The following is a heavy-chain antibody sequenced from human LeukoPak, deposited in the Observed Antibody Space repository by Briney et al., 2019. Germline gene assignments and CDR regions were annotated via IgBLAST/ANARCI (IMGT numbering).Heavy chain of an antibody. Sequence: ASVKVSCKASGYTFTGYYMHWVRQAPGQGLEWMGLINPNSGGTNYAQKFQGRVTMTRDTSISTAYMELRSLRSDDTAVYYCARGLEWLTRRHTWFDPWGQGTLVTVSS. CDR3: ARGLEWLTRRHTWFDP. CDR2: INPNSGGT. J-gene: IGHJ5*02. D-gene: IGHD3-3*01. V-gene: IGHV1-2*02. CDR1: GYTFTGYY.